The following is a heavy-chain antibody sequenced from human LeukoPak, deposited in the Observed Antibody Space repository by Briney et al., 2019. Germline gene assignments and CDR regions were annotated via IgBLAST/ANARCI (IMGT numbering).Heavy chain of an antibody. V-gene: IGHV4-39*07. D-gene: IGHD3-16*01. J-gene: IGHJ4*02. Sequence: SETRSLTCTVSGGSIRSSSYYWGWIRQPPGKGLEWIGSIYYSGYTYDNPSLKSRVTVSVDTSKNQFSLKVSSVTAADTAVYYCTRGAGWLIDYWGQGILVTVSS. CDR2: IYYSGYT. CDR1: GGSIRSSSYY. CDR3: TRGAGWLIDY.